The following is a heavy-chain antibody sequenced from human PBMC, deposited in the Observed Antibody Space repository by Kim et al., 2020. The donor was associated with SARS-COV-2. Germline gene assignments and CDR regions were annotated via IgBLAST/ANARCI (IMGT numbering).Heavy chain of an antibody. Sequence: SVKVSCKASGDAFSNYAISWVRQAPGQGLEWMGEIMPIFGTTKYAQKFQDRFTITADGSTNTAYMELSSLRSEDTAVDYCANPTGNMDVWGQGTTIIVSS. CDR1: GDAFSNYA. CDR2: IMPIFGTT. V-gene: IGHV1-69*13. J-gene: IGHJ6*02. CDR3: ANPTGNMDV.